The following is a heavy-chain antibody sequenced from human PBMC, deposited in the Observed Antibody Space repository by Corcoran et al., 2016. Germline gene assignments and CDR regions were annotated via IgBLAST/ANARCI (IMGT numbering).Heavy chain of an antibody. Sequence: QVQLVQSGAEVKKPGASVKVSCKASGYTFTSYAMHWVRQAPGQRLEWMGWINAGKGNTKYSQKFPGRVTITRDTSASTAYLELSSVRSEDTAVYYCERDIVVVPAHTSYYYYGMDVWGQGTTVTVSS. D-gene: IGHD2-2*01. J-gene: IGHJ6*02. CDR1: GYTFTSYA. V-gene: IGHV1-3*01. CDR3: ERDIVVVPAHTSYYYYGMDV. CDR2: INAGKGNT.